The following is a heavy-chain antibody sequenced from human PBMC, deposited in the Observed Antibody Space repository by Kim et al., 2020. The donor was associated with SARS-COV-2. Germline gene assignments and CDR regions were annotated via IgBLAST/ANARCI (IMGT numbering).Heavy chain of an antibody. J-gene: IGHJ4*02. D-gene: IGHD3-22*01. CDR3: VRAPARNSPVNFDY. Sequence: NPSLRSRVTMSLDTSKSQFSLKLSSVTATDTAVYYCVRAPARNSPVNFDYWGQGTLVTVSS. V-gene: IGHV4-4*07.